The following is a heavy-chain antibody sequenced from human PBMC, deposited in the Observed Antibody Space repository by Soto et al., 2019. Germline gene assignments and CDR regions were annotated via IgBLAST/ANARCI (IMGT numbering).Heavy chain of an antibody. V-gene: IGHV3-53*01. CDR3: ARDQRYSYGSYYYYYGMDV. CDR2: IYSGGST. Sequence: LRLSCAASGFTVSSNYMSWVRQAPGKGLEWVSVIYSGGSTYYADSVKGRFTISRDNSKNTLYLQMNSLRAEDTAVYYCARDQRYSYGSYYYYYGMDVWGQGTTVTVSS. J-gene: IGHJ6*02. CDR1: GFTVSSNY. D-gene: IGHD5-18*01.